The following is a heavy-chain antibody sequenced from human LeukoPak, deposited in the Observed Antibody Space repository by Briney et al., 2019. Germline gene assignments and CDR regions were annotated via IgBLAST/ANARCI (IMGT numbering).Heavy chain of an antibody. CDR3: ARDPSGGGGSSQLDY. J-gene: IGHJ4*02. D-gene: IGHD2-15*01. Sequence: GGSLRLSCAASGFTFSSYAMHWVRHAPGKGLEWVAVISYDGSNKYYADSVKGRFTISRDNSKNTLYLQMNSLRAEDTAVYYCARDPSGGGGSSQLDYWGQGTLVTVSS. V-gene: IGHV3-30-3*01. CDR2: ISYDGSNK. CDR1: GFTFSSYA.